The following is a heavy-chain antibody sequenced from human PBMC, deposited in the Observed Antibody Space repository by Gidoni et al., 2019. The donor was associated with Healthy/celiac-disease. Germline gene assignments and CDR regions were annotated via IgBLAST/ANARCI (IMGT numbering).Heavy chain of an antibody. D-gene: IGHD1-26*01. Sequence: QVQLVQSGAEVKKPGSSVKVSCKASGGPFSSYAIRWVRQAPGQGLEWMGGIIPIFGKAKYAQKFQGRVTINADESTSTAYRGLSSLRSEDTAVYYCASPGKEGRYWDGYYYYGMDVWGQGTTVTVSS. J-gene: IGHJ6*02. CDR2: IIPIFGKA. CDR1: GGPFSSYA. CDR3: ASPGKEGRYWDGYYYYGMDV. V-gene: IGHV1-69*01.